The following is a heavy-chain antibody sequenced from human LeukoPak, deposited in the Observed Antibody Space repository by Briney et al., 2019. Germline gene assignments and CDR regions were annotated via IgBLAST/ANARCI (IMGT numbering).Heavy chain of an antibody. CDR1: GFTGSSNY. Sequence: PGGSLRLSCAASGFTGSSNYRSWVRQAPGKGLEWVSTISGGGGSTYYADSVKGRFTISRDNSKNTLYLQVNSLRAEDTAVYYCAKGGKWDVTPFDYWGQGTLVTVSS. J-gene: IGHJ4*02. CDR2: ISGGGGST. V-gene: IGHV3-23*01. D-gene: IGHD1-26*01. CDR3: AKGGKWDVTPFDY.